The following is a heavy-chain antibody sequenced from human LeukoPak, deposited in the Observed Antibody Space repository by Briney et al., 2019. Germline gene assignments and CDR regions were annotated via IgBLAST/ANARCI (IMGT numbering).Heavy chain of an antibody. CDR1: GLTFSSYA. CDR2: ISHDGSNK. Sequence: GVSLRLPCEATGLTFSSYAMHWFRQAPGKGLKWVAVISHDGSNKYYADSVKGRFTISRDNSKNTLYLQMNSLRAEDTAVYYCARDQFGELVVCTFHIWGQGTMVTVSS. D-gene: IGHD3-10*01. J-gene: IGHJ3*02. CDR3: ARDQFGELVVCTFHI. V-gene: IGHV3-30-3*01.